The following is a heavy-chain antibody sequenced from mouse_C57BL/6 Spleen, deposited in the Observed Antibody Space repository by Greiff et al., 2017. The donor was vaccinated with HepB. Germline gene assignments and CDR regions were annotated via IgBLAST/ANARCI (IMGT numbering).Heavy chain of an antibody. CDR1: GFNIKDDY. Sequence: VQLKQSGAELVRPGASVKLSCTASGFNIKDDYMHWVKQRPEQGLEWIGWIDPENGDTEYASKFQGKATITADTSSNTAYLQLSSLTSEDTAVYYCTTRTNWDLDYWGQGTTLTVSS. V-gene: IGHV14-4*01. J-gene: IGHJ2*01. D-gene: IGHD4-1*01. CDR2: IDPENGDT. CDR3: TTRTNWDLDY.